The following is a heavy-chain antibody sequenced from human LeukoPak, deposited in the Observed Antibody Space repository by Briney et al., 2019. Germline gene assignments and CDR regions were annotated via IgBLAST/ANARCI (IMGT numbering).Heavy chain of an antibody. D-gene: IGHD6-19*01. Sequence: ASVKVSCKAFGYTFTSYGISWGGQAPGQGLEGRGGISAYNGNTNYAQKLQGRVTMTTDTSTSTAYMELRSLRSDDTAVYYCATHCIAVACNFDYWGQGTLVTVSS. V-gene: IGHV1-18*01. CDR3: ATHCIAVACNFDY. J-gene: IGHJ4*02. CDR1: GYTFTSYG. CDR2: ISAYNGNT.